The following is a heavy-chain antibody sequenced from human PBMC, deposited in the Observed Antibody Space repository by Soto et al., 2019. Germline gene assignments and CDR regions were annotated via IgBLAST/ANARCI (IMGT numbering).Heavy chain of an antibody. J-gene: IGHJ5*02. V-gene: IGHV2-5*01. CDR3: AKSGSSGWYGWFDP. Sequence: ESGPTLGNPTQTLTLTCIFSGFSLRTSGVGVGWIRQPPGKALEWLGFIYWNDDKRYSPSLKSRLTITKDTSKNQVVLTMTNMDPVDTATYYCAKSGSSGWYGWFDPWGPVTLVPVSS. CDR1: GFSLRTSGVG. D-gene: IGHD6-19*01. CDR2: IYWNDDK.